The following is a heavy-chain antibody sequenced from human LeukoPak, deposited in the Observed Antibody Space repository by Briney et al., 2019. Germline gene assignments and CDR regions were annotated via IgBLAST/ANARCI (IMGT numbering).Heavy chain of an antibody. CDR1: GGSISSYY. Sequence: SETLSLTCTVSGGSISSYYWSWIRQPPGKGLEWIGYIYYSGSTNYNPSLKSRVTISVDTSKNQFSLKLSSVTAADTAVYYCARGNIVVVPAAMGFDYWGQGTPVTVSS. J-gene: IGHJ4*02. CDR3: ARGNIVVVPAAMGFDY. V-gene: IGHV4-59*01. CDR2: IYYSGST. D-gene: IGHD2-2*01.